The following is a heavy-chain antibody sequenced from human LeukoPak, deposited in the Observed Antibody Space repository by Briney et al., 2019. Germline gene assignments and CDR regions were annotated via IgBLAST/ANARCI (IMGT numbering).Heavy chain of an antibody. CDR1: GGSFSGYY. CDR2: INHSGST. CDR3: ARGSRGFYSSSWYKYYFDY. Sequence: PSETLSLTCAVYGGSFSGYYWSWIRQPPGKGLEWIGEINHSGSTNYNPSLKSRVTISVDTSKNQFSLKLSSVTAADTAVYYCARGSRGFYSSSWYKYYFDYWGQGALVTVSS. J-gene: IGHJ4*02. V-gene: IGHV4-34*01. D-gene: IGHD6-13*01.